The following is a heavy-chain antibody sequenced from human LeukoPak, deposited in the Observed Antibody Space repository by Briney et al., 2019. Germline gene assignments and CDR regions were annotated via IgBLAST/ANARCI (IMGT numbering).Heavy chain of an antibody. CDR1: GYTFTSYG. CDR2: VSAYNGNT. D-gene: IGHD3-9*01. CDR3: ARVPPYDILTGYFPFDY. V-gene: IGHV1-18*01. J-gene: IGHJ4*02. Sequence: GASVKVSCKASGYTFTSYGISWVRQAPGQGLEWMGWVSAYNGNTNYAQKLQGRVTMTTDTSTSTAYMELRSLRSDDTAVYYCARVPPYDILTGYFPFDYWGQGTLVTVSS.